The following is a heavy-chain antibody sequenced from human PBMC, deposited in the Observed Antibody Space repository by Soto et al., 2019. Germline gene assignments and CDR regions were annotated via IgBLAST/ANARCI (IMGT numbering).Heavy chain of an antibody. CDR3: ARCGGDCYSTLNFDY. D-gene: IGHD2-21*02. CDR2: INAGNGNT. CDR1: VYTFTSYA. J-gene: IGHJ4*02. Sequence: ASVKVSCKASVYTFTSYAMHWLRQAPGQRLEWMGWINAGNGNTKYSQKFQGRVTITRDTSASTAYMELSSLRSEDTAVYYCARCGGDCYSTLNFDYWGQGTLVTVSS. V-gene: IGHV1-3*01.